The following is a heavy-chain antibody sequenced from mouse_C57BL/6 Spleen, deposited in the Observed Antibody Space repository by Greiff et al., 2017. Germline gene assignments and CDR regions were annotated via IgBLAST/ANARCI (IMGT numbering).Heavy chain of an antibody. D-gene: IGHD2-5*01. V-gene: IGHV1-55*01. CDR1: GYNFTSYW. J-gene: IGHJ2*01. CDR2: IYPGSGST. CDR3: AREAYYSNYLDY. Sequence: QVQLQQPGAELVKPGASVKMSCKASGYNFTSYWITWVKQRPGQGLEWIGDIYPGSGSTNYNEKFKSKATLTVDTSTTTAYMQRSSLSSDDSAVYYCAREAYYSNYLDYWGQGTTLTVSS.